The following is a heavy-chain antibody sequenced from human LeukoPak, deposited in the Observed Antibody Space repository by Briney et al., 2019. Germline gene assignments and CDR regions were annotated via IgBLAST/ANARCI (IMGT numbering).Heavy chain of an antibody. D-gene: IGHD6-13*01. CDR1: GFTFDGYS. CDR3: ATDSRGSSSSPLGGFDI. V-gene: IGHV3-9*01. CDR2: ISRSSSSI. Sequence: GGSLRLSCAASGFTFDGYSMHWVRQAPGKGLEWVSGISRSSSSIGYADSVKGRFTISRDNAKNSLYLHMHSLRAEDTALYYCATDSRGSSSSPLGGFDIWGQGTMVTVSS. J-gene: IGHJ3*02.